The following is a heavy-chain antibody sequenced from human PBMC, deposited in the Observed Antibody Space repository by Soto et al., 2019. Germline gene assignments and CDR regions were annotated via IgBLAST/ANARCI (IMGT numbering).Heavy chain of an antibody. J-gene: IGHJ6*02. CDR1: GFTFSGSA. V-gene: IGHV3-73*01. CDR2: IRSKANSYAT. CDR3: TTYSSSYYYGMDV. D-gene: IGHD6-13*01. Sequence: GGSLRLSCAASGFTFSGSAMHWVRQASGKGLEWVGRIRSKANSYATAYAASVKGRFTISRDDSKNTAYLQMNSLKTEDAAVYYCTTYSSSYYYGMDVWGQGTTVTVSS.